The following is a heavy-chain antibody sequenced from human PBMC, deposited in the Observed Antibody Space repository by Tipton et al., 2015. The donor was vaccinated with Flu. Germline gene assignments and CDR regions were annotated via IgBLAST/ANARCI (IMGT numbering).Heavy chain of an antibody. J-gene: IGHJ5*02. CDR2: IYSSGST. D-gene: IGHD1-1*01. CDR3: PRFLWRRWFDP. CDR1: GGSVASDDYY. V-gene: IGHV4-30-4*01. Sequence: LRLSCTVSGGSVASDDYYWTWLRQPTGKGLEWIAYIYSSGSTNNYNPSLQGRVTISVDTTKNQLSLSLKTVTAADTAVCYCPRFLWRRWFDPRGPGTPVSVPS.